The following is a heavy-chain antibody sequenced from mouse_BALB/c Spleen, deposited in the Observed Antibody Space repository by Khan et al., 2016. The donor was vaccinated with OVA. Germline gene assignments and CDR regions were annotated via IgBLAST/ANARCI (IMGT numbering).Heavy chain of an antibody. D-gene: IGHD2-14*01. CDR2: INPSNTYT. CDR3: VREGAYHRSDGWFAY. Sequence: QVQLKQSGAELARPGASVKMSCKASGYTFTSYTMHWVRQRPGQAPEWIGHINPSNTYTNYNQNFKDKATLIVDKSSSTAYMQLSSLTSEDSAVEYCVREGAYHRSDGWFAYWGQGTLVTVSA. J-gene: IGHJ3*01. CDR1: GYTFTSYT. V-gene: IGHV1-4*01.